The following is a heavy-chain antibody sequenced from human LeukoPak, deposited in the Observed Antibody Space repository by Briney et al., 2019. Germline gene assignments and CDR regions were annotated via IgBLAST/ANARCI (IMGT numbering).Heavy chain of an antibody. J-gene: IGHJ6*02. CDR1: GYTFTSYG. Sequence: GASVKVSCKASGYTFTSYGISWVRQAPGQGLEWMGWISAYNGNTNYAQKLQGRVTMTTDTSTSTAYMELRSPRSDDTAVYYCARGVDTAMVDYYYYYGMDVWGQGTTVTVSS. D-gene: IGHD5-18*01. CDR3: ARGVDTAMVDYYYYYGMDV. CDR2: ISAYNGNT. V-gene: IGHV1-18*01.